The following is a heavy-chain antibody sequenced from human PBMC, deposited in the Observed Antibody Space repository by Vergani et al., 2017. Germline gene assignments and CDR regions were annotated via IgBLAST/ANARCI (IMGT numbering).Heavy chain of an antibody. Sequence: QVQLQESGPGLVKSSETLSLTCTVSGGSISDYYWNWLRQPPGEGLEWIGYIYKSGSSTYNPSLKGRVTISAGTSKNQFSLKLTSVTAADTALYYCARDRRYSTGWYSAFDIWGQGTMVTVSS. V-gene: IGHV4-59*01. CDR1: GGSISDYY. J-gene: IGHJ3*02. CDR2: IYKSGSS. CDR3: ARDRRYSTGWYSAFDI. D-gene: IGHD6-19*01.